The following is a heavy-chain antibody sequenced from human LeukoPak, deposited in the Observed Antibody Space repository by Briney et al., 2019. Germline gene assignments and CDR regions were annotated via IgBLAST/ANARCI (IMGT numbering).Heavy chain of an antibody. D-gene: IGHD3-10*01. V-gene: IGHV4-34*01. CDR2: INHSGST. Sequence: SETLSLTCAVYGGSFSGYYWSWIRQPPGKGLEWIGEINHSGSTNYNPSLKSRVTISVDTSKNQFSLKLSSVTAADTAVYYCARASTGGSGSNPKHDPYYYYYMDVWGKGTTVTVSS. CDR3: ARASTGGSGSNPKHDPYYYYYMDV. CDR1: GGSFSGYY. J-gene: IGHJ6*03.